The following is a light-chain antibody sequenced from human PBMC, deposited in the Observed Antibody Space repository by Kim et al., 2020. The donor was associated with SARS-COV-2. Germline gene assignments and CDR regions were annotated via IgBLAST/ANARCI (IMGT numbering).Light chain of an antibody. CDR3: CSYAGSSTFV. CDR1: SSDVGSYNL. V-gene: IGLV2-23*03. J-gene: IGLJ3*02. CDR2: EGS. Sequence: GKSITISCTGTSSDVGSYNLVSWYQQHPGKAPKLMIYEGSKRPSGVSNRFSGSKSGNTASLTISGLQAEDEADYYCCSYAGSSTFVFGGGTKLTVL.